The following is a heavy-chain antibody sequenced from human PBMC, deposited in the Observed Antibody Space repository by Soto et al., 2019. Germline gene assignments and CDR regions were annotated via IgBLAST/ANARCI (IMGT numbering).Heavy chain of an antibody. CDR3: ARHRIEVVWRGFDF. V-gene: IGHV4-39*01. CDR2: SSYIGGT. Sequence: PSETLSLTYSVSTDSSSFTNSHWGWIRQPPGKGLQWIGSSSYIGGTFYHPSLKGRVVISFDTSKKQSSLQVTSVTAADTAVYFCARHRIEVVWRGFDFWGQGSPVTVSS. D-gene: IGHD3-10*01. J-gene: IGHJ4*02. CDR1: TDSSSFTNSH.